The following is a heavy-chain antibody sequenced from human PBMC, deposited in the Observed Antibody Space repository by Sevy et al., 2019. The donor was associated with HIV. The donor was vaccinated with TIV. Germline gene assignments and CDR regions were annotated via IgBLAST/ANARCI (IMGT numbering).Heavy chain of an antibody. CDR3: ARGARGYSGYDSYYFDY. V-gene: IGHV1-69*13. CDR1: GGTFSSYA. Sequence: ASVEVSCKASGGTFSSYAISWVRQAPGQGLEWMGGIIPIFGTANYTQKFQGRVTITAGESTSTAYMELSSLGSEDTAVYYCARGARGYSGYDSYYFDYWGQGTLVTVSS. D-gene: IGHD5-12*01. CDR2: IIPIFGTA. J-gene: IGHJ4*02.